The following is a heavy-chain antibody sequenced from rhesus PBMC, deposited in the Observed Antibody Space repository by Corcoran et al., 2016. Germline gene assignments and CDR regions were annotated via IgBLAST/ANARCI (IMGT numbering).Heavy chain of an antibody. CDR3: TTYVR. D-gene: IGHD3-40*01. Sequence: VQLQESGPGLVKPSETLSLTCAVSGGSISSNYWSWIRQAPGKGLEWVARIKRKADGETAEYAESVKGRFTISRDDSKNTLYLQMNSLKTEDTAVYYCTTYVRWGQGVLVTVSS. CDR2: IKRKADGETA. V-gene: IGHV3-30*02. CDR1: GGSISSNY. J-gene: IGHJ4*01.